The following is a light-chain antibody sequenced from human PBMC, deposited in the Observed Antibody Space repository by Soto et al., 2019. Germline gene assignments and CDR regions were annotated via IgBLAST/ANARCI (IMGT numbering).Light chain of an antibody. V-gene: IGKV1-33*01. Sequence: DIQMTQSPSSLSASIGDRVTFTCQASQDIGTFLNWFHQNPGEAPKLLVYDASILETGVPSRFSGGGSGTHFAFTITSLPAADVATYFCLQYNNLPYTFGRGTKLEIK. J-gene: IGKJ2*01. CDR3: LQYNNLPYT. CDR2: DAS. CDR1: QDIGTF.